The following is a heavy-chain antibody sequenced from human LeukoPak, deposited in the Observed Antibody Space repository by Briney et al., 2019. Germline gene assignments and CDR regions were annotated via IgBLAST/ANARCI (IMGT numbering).Heavy chain of an antibody. CDR3: ARAYTIFGVATAFDI. J-gene: IGHJ3*02. CDR2: MNPNSGNT. CDR1: GHTFTSYD. D-gene: IGHD3-3*01. V-gene: IGHV1-8*03. Sequence: ASVKVSCKASGHTFTSYDINWVRQATGQGLEWMGWMNPNSGNTGYAQKFQGRVTITRNTSISTAYMELSSLRSEDTAVYYCARAYTIFGVATAFDIWGQGTMVTVSS.